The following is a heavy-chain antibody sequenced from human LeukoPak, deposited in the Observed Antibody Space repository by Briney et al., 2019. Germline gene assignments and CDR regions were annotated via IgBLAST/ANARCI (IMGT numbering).Heavy chain of an antibody. Sequence: SATLSLTCTVSGVSINTYFWSWIRQPPGKGLEWIGYVNYNGITNYNPSLKSRVSISLDTSKNQFSLRLNSVTAAETAVYYCASQLGGTTFHWGQGILVTVSS. CDR3: ASQLGGTTFH. V-gene: IGHV4-59*01. CDR2: VNYNGIT. D-gene: IGHD1/OR15-1a*01. J-gene: IGHJ4*02. CDR1: GVSINTYF.